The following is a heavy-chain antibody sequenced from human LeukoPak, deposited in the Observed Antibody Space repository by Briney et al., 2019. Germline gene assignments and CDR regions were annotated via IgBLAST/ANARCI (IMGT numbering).Heavy chain of an antibody. Sequence: PGGSLRLSCAASGFTFSSYWMHWVRQAPGKGLVWVSRINSDGSCTSYADSVKGRFTISRDNAKNTLYLQMNSLRAEDTAVYYCARSDDYGDYEDYWGQGTLVTVSS. V-gene: IGHV3-74*01. D-gene: IGHD4-17*01. CDR2: INSDGSCT. J-gene: IGHJ4*02. CDR3: ARSDDYGDYEDY. CDR1: GFTFSSYW.